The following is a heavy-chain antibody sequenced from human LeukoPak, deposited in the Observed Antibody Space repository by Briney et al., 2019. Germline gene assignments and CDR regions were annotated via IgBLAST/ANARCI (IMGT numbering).Heavy chain of an antibody. CDR1: GFTFSSYA. J-gene: IGHJ3*02. V-gene: IGHV3-30*01. D-gene: IGHD6-25*01. CDR2: ISYDGSNK. CDR3: ASQRLAAGAFDI. Sequence: GGSLRLSCAASGFTFSSYAMHWVRQAPGKGLEWVAVISYDGSNKYYADSVKGRFTISRDNSKNTLYPQMNSLRTEDTAVYYCASQRLAAGAFDIWGQGTMVTVSS.